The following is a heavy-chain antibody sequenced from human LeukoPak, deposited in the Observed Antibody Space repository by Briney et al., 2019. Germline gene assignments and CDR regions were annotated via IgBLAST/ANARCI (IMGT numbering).Heavy chain of an antibody. D-gene: IGHD6-13*01. CDR1: GFTFSDYE. CDR2: ISTSGSII. CDR3: ARDATTEPGTVYMDV. J-gene: IGHJ6*03. V-gene: IGHV3-48*03. Sequence: GGSLKLSCAASGFTFSDYEMNWVRQAPGKGLEWILHISTSGSIIHYADSVKGRFTISRDNAKNSLYLQMNSLRAEDTALYFCARDATTEPGTVYMDVWGKGTTVTISS.